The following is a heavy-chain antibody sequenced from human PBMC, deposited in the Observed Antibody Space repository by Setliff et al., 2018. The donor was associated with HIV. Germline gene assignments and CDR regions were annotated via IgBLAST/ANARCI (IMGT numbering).Heavy chain of an antibody. Sequence: GGSLRLSCAASGFTFSDYVMYWVRQAPGKGLEWVSAISGSGGSTYYADSVKGRFTISRDNSKNTLYLQMNSLRAEDTAVYYCARDCRVGWVFTYGMDVWGQGTLVTVSS. CDR2: ISGSGGST. J-gene: IGHJ6*02. D-gene: IGHD6-13*01. CDR3: ARDCRVGWVFTYGMDV. CDR1: GFTFSDYV. V-gene: IGHV3-23*01.